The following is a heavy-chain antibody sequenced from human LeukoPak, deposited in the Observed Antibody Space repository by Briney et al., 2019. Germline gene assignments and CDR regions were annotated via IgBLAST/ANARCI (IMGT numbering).Heavy chain of an antibody. Sequence: EGSLRLSCAASGFTLSNFAMHWVRQATGKGLEWVSAIGTAGDTFYPGSVKGRFTISRENAKNSLYLQMNNLRAEDTAVYYCARQMTPHGNFDYWGQGTLVTVSS. CDR3: ARQMTPHGNFDY. J-gene: IGHJ4*02. D-gene: IGHD1-26*01. V-gene: IGHV3-13*01. CDR2: IGTAGDT. CDR1: GFTLSNFA.